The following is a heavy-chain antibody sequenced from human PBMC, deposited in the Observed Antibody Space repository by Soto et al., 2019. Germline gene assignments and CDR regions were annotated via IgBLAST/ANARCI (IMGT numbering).Heavy chain of an antibody. D-gene: IGHD6-19*01. Sequence: SETLSLTCFVSGYSITAGGYYWSWIRHHPGKGLEWIGSFYSSGSIIYNPSLRSRVSISGDTSSNQFSMSLTSVTAADTARYYCARMYSSGSGWFHPWGQGTLVTV. CDR3: ARMYSSGSGWFHP. V-gene: IGHV4-31*03. CDR1: GYSITAGGYY. J-gene: IGHJ5*02. CDR2: FYSSGSI.